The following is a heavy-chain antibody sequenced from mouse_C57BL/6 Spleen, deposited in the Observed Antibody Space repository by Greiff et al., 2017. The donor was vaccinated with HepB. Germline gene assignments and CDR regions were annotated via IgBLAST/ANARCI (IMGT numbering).Heavy chain of an antibody. CDR1: GYSFTSYY. V-gene: IGHV1-66*01. D-gene: IGHD1-1*01. Sequence: VKLMESGPELVKPGASVKISCKASGYSFTSYYIHWVKQRPGQGLEWIGWIYPGSGNTKYNEKFKGKATLTADTSSSTAYMQLSSLTSEDSAVYYCARRTTVVSYYCDYWGQGTTRTGSS. CDR2: IYPGSGNT. CDR3: ARRTTVVSYYCDY. J-gene: IGHJ2*01.